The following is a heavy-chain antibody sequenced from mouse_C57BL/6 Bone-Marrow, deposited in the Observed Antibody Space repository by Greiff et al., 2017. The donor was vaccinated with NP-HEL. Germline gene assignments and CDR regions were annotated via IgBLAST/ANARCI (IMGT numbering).Heavy chain of an antibody. Sequence: QVQLQQSGAELVRPGTSVKLSCKASGYTFTSYWMRWVKQRPGHGLEWIGVIDPTDGYTNYNQKFKGKATLTVDTSSSTAYMQLSSLTSEDSAVYYCARVSTMGKWFAYWGQGTLVTVSA. CDR3: ARVSTMGKWFAY. CDR2: IDPTDGYT. V-gene: IGHV1-59*01. CDR1: GYTFTSYW. D-gene: IGHD2-1*01. J-gene: IGHJ3*01.